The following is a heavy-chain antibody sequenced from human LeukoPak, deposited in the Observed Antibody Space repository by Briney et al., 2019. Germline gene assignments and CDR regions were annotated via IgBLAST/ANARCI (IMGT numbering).Heavy chain of an antibody. D-gene: IGHD5-18*01. J-gene: IGHJ4*02. CDR1: GYTFTSYA. CDR3: ARDGDPDTAMVNTIDY. Sequence: VASVKVSCKASGYTFTSYAMHWVRQAPGQRLEWMGWINAGNGNTKYSQEFQGRVTITRDTSASTAYMELSSLRSEDMAVYYCARDGDPDTAMVNTIDYWGQGTLVTVSS. V-gene: IGHV1-3*03. CDR2: INAGNGNT.